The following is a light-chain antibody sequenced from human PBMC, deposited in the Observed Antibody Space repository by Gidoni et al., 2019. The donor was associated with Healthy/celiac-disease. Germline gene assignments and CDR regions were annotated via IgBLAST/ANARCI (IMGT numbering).Light chain of an antibody. Sequence: EIVLTQSPGTLSLSPGERATLSCRASQSVSSSYFAWYQQKPGQAPRLLIYGASSRATGIPDRFSGSGSGTDFTLTISRLEPEDFAVYYCQQYGSSPSITFXXXTRLEIK. CDR1: QSVSSSY. V-gene: IGKV3-20*01. J-gene: IGKJ5*01. CDR2: GAS. CDR3: QQYGSSPSIT.